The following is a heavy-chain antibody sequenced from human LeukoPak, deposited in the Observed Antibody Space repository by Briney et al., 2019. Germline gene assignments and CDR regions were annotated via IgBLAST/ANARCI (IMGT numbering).Heavy chain of an antibody. Sequence: PSETLSLTCAVYGGSFSGYYWSWIRQPPGKGLEWIWEINHSGSTNYNPSLKSRVTIPVDTSKNQFSLKLSSVTAADTAVYYCARGRRSNSMDYWGQGTLVTVSS. V-gene: IGHV4-34*01. CDR2: INHSGST. CDR3: ARGRRSNSMDY. J-gene: IGHJ4*02. CDR1: GGSFSGYY. D-gene: IGHD4-11*01.